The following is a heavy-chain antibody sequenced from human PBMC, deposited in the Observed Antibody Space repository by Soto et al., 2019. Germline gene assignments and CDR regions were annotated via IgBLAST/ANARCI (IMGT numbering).Heavy chain of an antibody. CDR2: IKQDGTEK. J-gene: IGHJ3*02. CDR3: ARGDTPMITGMASVDI. V-gene: IGHV3-7*01. D-gene: IGHD5-18*01. Sequence: GGSLRLSCAASGFTFSRYWRNWVRQAPGKGLEWVANIKQDGTEKNYVDSVKGRFTISRDNARNSLYLQMDSLRAEDTAVYFCARGDTPMITGMASVDIWGPGTMVNVSS. CDR1: GFTFSRYW.